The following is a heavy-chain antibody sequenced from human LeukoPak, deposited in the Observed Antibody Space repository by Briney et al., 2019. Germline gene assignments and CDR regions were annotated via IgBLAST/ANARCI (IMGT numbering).Heavy chain of an antibody. D-gene: IGHD6-13*01. CDR1: GFTFSSYN. CDR3: ARDSLNYSSSWYAIDY. V-gene: IGHV3-21*01. CDR2: ISSSSSYI. Sequence: GGSLRLSCAASGFTFSSYNMNWVRQAPGKGLEWVSFISSSSSYIYYADSVKGRFTISRDNAKNSLYLQMNSLRAEDTAVYYCARDSLNYSSSWYAIDYWGQGALVTVSS. J-gene: IGHJ4*02.